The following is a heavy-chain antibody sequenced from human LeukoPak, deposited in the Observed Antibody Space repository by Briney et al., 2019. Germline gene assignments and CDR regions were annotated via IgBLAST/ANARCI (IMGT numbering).Heavy chain of an antibody. CDR2: IKEDGSEA. CDR1: GFTFSRYW. J-gene: IGHJ4*02. Sequence: ARGSLRLSCAAAGFTFSRYWMSWVRQATGKGLECVAKIKEDGSEAHYVDSVKGRFTISRDNAKESLYLQMNSLRAEDTAVYYCARDYTGGWNDYWGQGIRVTVSS. V-gene: IGHV3-7*01. CDR3: ARDYTGGWNDY. D-gene: IGHD7-27*01.